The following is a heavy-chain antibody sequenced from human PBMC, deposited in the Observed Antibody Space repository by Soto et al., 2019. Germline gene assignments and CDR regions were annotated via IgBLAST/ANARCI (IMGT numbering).Heavy chain of an antibody. CDR2: ISTDNGNT. CDR3: ARDQGITTSGVYSMNYYDMDV. CDR1: GYTFTNSG. D-gene: IGHD3-3*01. J-gene: IGHJ6*01. V-gene: IGHV1-18*01. Sequence: ATVKVSCTASGYTFTNSGISWVRQAPGQGLEWMGWISTDNGNTNYAQHLQGRVSMTTDTSTSTAYMDLRSLRSDDTAVYYCARDQGITTSGVYSMNYYDMDVWGQGTTDTVAS.